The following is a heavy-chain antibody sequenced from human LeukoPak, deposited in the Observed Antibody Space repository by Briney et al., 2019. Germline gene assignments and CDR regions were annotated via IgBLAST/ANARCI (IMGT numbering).Heavy chain of an antibody. CDR2: IYSGGST. D-gene: IGHD3-22*01. J-gene: IGHJ6*03. CDR3: ARECRYYDSSGYYSGYYYYYYMDV. V-gene: IGHV3-66*02. Sequence: GGSLRLSCAASGFTVSSNYMSWVRQAPGKGLEWVSVIYSGGSTYYADSVKGRFTISSDNSKNTLYLQMNGLRAEDTAVYYCARECRYYDSSGYYSGYYYYYYMDVWGKGTTVTVSS. CDR1: GFTVSSNY.